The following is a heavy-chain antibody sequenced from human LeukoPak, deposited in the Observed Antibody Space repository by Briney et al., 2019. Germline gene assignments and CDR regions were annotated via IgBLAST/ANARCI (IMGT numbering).Heavy chain of an antibody. Sequence: GESLKISCKGPGYSFTRYWIGWVRPIPGKGLELMGMIYHGDSDTRYSLSFQGQVTISAHKSISTAYVQWSSLKASDSAMYYCARSDTGMITGSYWGQGTLVTVSS. V-gene: IGHV5-51*01. D-gene: IGHD3-16*01. J-gene: IGHJ4*02. CDR3: ARSDTGMITGSY. CDR2: IYHGDSDT. CDR1: GYSFTRYW.